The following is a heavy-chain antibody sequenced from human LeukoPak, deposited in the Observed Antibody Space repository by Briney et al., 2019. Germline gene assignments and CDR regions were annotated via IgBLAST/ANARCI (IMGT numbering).Heavy chain of an antibody. Sequence: GGSLRLSCAASAFTVSSRYMSWVRQAPGKGLEWVSVIHSDGSTYYADSVKGRFTISRDNSKNTLYLQMNSLRAEDTAVYYCARGESSDCTCIDYWGQGTLVSVSS. CDR1: AFTVSSRY. V-gene: IGHV3-53*01. J-gene: IGHJ4*02. CDR2: IHSDGST. CDR3: ARGESSDCTCIDY. D-gene: IGHD2-21*02.